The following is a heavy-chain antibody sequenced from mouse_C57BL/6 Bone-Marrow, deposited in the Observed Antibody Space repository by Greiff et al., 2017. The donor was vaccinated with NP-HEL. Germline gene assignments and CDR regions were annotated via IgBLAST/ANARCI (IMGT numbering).Heavy chain of an antibody. CDR3: ARHEGYEWYFDV. D-gene: IGHD2-2*01. Sequence: EVHLVESGGDLVKPGGSLKLSCAASGFTFSSYGMSWVRQTPDKRLEWVATISSGGSYTYYPDSVKGRFTISRDNAKNTLYLQMSSLKSEDTAMYYCARHEGYEWYFDVWGTGTTVTVSS. V-gene: IGHV5-6*01. CDR2: ISSGGSYT. J-gene: IGHJ1*03. CDR1: GFTFSSYG.